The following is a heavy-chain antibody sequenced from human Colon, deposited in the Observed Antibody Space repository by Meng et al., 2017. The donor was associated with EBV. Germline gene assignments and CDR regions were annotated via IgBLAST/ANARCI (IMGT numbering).Heavy chain of an antibody. V-gene: IGHV4-4*02. CDR3: ARDYYASGFVFDL. CDR2: ISHSGTT. CDR1: GDTIDSSNW. D-gene: IGHD3-10*01. J-gene: IGHJ5*02. Sequence: HEQSDEPDPRRVQRSATSSLNSHGSGDTIDSSNWLNSVRQTPGKGLEWIGEISHSGTTNYNPSLKSRVTISIDKSKNQFSLKLTSVTAADTAVYYCARDYYASGFVFDLWGQGTLVTVSS.